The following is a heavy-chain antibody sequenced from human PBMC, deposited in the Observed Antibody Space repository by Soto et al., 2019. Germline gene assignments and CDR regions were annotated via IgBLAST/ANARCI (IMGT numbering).Heavy chain of an antibody. V-gene: IGHV3-23*01. J-gene: IGHJ5*02. Sequence: PGGSLRLSCAASGFTFSSYAMSWVRQAPGKGLEWVSAISGSGGSTYYADSVKGRFTISRDNSKNTLYLQMNSLRAEDTAVYYCAKDPTVTTRRADWFDPWGQGTLVTVSS. CDR2: ISGSGGST. CDR1: GFTFSSYA. CDR3: AKDPTVTTRRADWFDP. D-gene: IGHD4-17*01.